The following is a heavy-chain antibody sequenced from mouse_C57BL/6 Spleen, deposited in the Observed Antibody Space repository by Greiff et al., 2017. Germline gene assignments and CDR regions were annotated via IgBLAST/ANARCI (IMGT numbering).Heavy chain of an antibody. J-gene: IGHJ2*01. CDR1: GYTFTTYP. CDR3: ARRRLRGYDGDYFDY. D-gene: IGHD2-2*01. CDR2: FHPYNDDT. V-gene: IGHV1-47*01. Sequence: VKLLESGAELVKPGASVKMSCKASGYTFTTYPIEWMKQNHGKSLEWIGNFHPYNDDTKYNEKFKGKATLTVEKSSSTVYLELSRLTSDDSAVYYCARRRLRGYDGDYFDYWGQGTTLTVSS.